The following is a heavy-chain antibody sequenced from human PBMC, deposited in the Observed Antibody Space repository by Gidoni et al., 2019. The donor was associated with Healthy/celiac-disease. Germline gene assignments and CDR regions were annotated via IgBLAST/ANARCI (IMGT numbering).Heavy chain of an antibody. CDR1: GFTSRSYA. D-gene: IGHD2-21*01. CDR3: VKDEVVALGYYFDY. Sequence: EVQLVESGGGLVQPGGSLRLSCSAFGFTSRSYAMHWVRQAPGKGLEYVSAISSNGGSTYYADSVKGRFTISRDNSKNTLYLQMSSLRAEDTAVYYCVKDEVVALGYYFDYWGQGTLVTVSS. V-gene: IGHV3-64D*06. CDR2: ISSNGGST. J-gene: IGHJ4*02.